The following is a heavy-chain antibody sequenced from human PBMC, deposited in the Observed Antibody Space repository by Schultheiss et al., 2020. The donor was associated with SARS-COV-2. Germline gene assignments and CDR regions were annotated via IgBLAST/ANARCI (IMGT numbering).Heavy chain of an antibody. Sequence: GGSLRLSCAASGFTFSSYGMHWVRQAPGKGMEWVAVISYDGSNKYYADSVKGRFTISRDNAKNSLYLQTNSLRAEDTAVYYCARGPVYSSSSPYYYYGMDVWGQGTTVTVSS. CDR1: GFTFSSYG. J-gene: IGHJ6*02. CDR3: ARGPVYSSSSPYYYYGMDV. V-gene: IGHV3-30*03. CDR2: ISYDGSNK. D-gene: IGHD6-6*01.